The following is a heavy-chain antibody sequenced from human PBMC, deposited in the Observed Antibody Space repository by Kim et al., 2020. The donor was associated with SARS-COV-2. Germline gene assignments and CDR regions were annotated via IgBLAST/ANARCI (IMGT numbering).Heavy chain of an antibody. CDR3: AKEGYCSSTSCPRAFDI. Sequence: VKGRFTISRDNSKNPLYLQRTSLGAEDTAVYYCAKEGYCSSTSCPRAFDIWGQGTMVTVSS. V-gene: IGHV3-23*01. J-gene: IGHJ3*02. D-gene: IGHD2-2*01.